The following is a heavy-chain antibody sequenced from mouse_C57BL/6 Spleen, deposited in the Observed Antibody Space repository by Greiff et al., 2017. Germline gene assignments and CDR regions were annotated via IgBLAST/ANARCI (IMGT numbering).Heavy chain of an antibody. CDR1: GFSFNTYA. CDR2: IRSKSNNYAT. D-gene: IGHD2-5*01. Sequence: VQLKESGGGLVQPKGSLKLSCAASGFSFNTYAMNWVRQAPGKGLEWVARIRSKSNNYATYYADSVKDRFTISRDDSESMLYLQMNNLKTEDTAMYYCVRQAYYSNYYFDYWGQGTTLTVSS. J-gene: IGHJ2*01. V-gene: IGHV10-1*01. CDR3: VRQAYYSNYYFDY.